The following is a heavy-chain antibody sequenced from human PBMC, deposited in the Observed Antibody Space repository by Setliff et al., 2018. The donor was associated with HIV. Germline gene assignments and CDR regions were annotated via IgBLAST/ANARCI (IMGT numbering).Heavy chain of an antibody. Sequence: SETLSLTCAVSGYSISTAYYWGWIRQPPGKGLEWIGSVYHSGTTYYNPSLKSRVTISGDMSNNQFSLKVTSVTAADTAVYYCMRGRSITIFGVAYFDFWGQGTQVTVS. CDR3: MRGRSITIFGVAYFDF. J-gene: IGHJ4*02. D-gene: IGHD3-3*01. CDR2: VYHSGTT. V-gene: IGHV4-38-2*01. CDR1: GYSISTAYY.